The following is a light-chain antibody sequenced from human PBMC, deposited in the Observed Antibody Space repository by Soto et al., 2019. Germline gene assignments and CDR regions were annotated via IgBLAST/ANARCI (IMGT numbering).Light chain of an antibody. V-gene: IGKV1-13*02. CDR1: QDIRGA. Sequence: AIQLTQSPSSLSASVGDRVTITCRASQDIRGALAWYQQKPGKAPKILIYDVSTLESGVPLRFSGSNSGTDFTLTISSLQPVDFATYYCQQFNSYPITFCQGTRLEIK. J-gene: IGKJ5*01. CDR2: DVS. CDR3: QQFNSYPIT.